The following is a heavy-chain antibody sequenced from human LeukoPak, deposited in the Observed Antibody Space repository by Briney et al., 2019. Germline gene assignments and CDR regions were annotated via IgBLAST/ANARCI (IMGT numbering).Heavy chain of an antibody. CDR3: TTRLRNHFDY. CDR1: GFTFGSYA. Sequence: GGSLRLSCAASGFTFGSYAMGWVRQAPGKGLEWVSTISDGSSDTHYAGSVKGRFTISRDDSQNIVYLQMDSLTAEDTALYYCTTRLRNHFDYWGQGTQVTV. D-gene: IGHD5-12*01. CDR2: ISDGSSDT. J-gene: IGHJ4*02. V-gene: IGHV3-23*01.